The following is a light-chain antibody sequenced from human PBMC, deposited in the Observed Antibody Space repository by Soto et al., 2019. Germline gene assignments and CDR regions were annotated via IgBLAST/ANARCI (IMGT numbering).Light chain of an antibody. Sequence: EIVLTQSPGTLSLSPGERATLSCRASQSVSSSYLAWYQQKPGQAPRLLIYGASSRATGITYRFSGSGSGTDFTLTISRLEPEDFAVYYCQQYGSSPPMYTFGQGTKLEIK. CDR1: QSVSSSY. CDR2: GAS. J-gene: IGKJ2*01. V-gene: IGKV3-20*01. CDR3: QQYGSSPPMYT.